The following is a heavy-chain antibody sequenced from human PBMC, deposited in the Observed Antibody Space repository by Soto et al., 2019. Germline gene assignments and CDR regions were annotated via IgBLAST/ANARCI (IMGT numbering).Heavy chain of an antibody. J-gene: IGHJ6*02. D-gene: IGHD6-19*01. CDR2: ISYDGSNK. Sequence: GGSLRLSCAASGFTFSSYGMHWVRQAPGKGLEWVAVISYDGSNKYYADSVKGRFTISRDNSKNTLYLQMNSLRAEDTAVYYCAKGYELAAGYSSGWPYYYYGMDVWGQGTTFTVSS. CDR1: GFTFSSYG. V-gene: IGHV3-30*18. CDR3: AKGYELAAGYSSGWPYYYYGMDV.